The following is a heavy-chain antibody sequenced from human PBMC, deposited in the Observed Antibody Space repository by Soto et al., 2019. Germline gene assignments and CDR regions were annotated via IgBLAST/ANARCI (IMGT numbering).Heavy chain of an antibody. J-gene: IGHJ6*02. CDR1: GYSFTSYW. CDR2: IDPSDSYT. CDR3: ARHQPDDFWSGHGMDV. Sequence: PGESLKISCKGSGYSFTSYWISWVSQMPGKGLEWMGRIDPSDSYTNYSPSFQGHVTISADKSISTAYLQWSSLKASDTAMYYCARHQPDDFWSGHGMDVWGQGTTVTVSS. V-gene: IGHV5-10-1*01. D-gene: IGHD3-3*01.